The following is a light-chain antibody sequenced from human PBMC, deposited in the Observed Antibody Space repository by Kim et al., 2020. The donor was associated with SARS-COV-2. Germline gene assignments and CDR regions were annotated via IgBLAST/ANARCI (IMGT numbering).Light chain of an antibody. CDR3: QSYDNNNPYI. J-gene: IGLJ1*01. CDR2: EDN. V-gene: IGLV6-57*03. Sequence: NFMLTQPHSVSESPGKTVTISCTRSSGSVGSNYVQWYQQRPGSAPTTVIYEDNQRHSGVPDRFSGSIDTSSNSASLTISGLTTEDEADYYCQSYDNNNPYIFGAGTKVTVL. CDR1: SGSVGSNY.